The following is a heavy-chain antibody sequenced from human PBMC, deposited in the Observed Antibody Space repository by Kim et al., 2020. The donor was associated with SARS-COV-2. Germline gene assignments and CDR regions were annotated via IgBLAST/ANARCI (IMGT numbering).Heavy chain of an antibody. V-gene: IGHV4-59*09. Sequence: NTKYNPSLKSRVSISVATSKNRFSRNLTSVTGADTAVYYCAKGRYYSSPDLWGQGTLVAVSS. J-gene: IGHJ5*02. D-gene: IGHD3-22*01. CDR2: NT. CDR3: AKGRYYSSPDL.